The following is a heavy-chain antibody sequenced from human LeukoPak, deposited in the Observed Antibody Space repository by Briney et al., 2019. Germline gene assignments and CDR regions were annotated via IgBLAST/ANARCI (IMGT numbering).Heavy chain of an antibody. CDR2: ISGDGGGS. Sequence: GGSLRLSCAASGFSFDDYAMHWVRQAPGKGLEWVSLISGDGGGSYYADSVKGRFTISRDNSKNTLYLQMNSLRAEDTAVYYCAKIERTGYYYFDYWGQGTLVTVSS. CDR3: AKIERTGYYYFDY. CDR1: GFSFDDYA. D-gene: IGHD3/OR15-3a*01. V-gene: IGHV3-43*02. J-gene: IGHJ4*02.